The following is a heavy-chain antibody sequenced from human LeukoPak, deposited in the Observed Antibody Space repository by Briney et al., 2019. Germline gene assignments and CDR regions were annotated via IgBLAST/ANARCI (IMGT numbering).Heavy chain of an antibody. J-gene: IGHJ4*02. Sequence: ASVKVSCKASGYTFTGFYFHWVRQAPGQGLEWMGWINPYTGETKYAQNFQGRVSMTRDTSITTAYMDLSSLTSDDTAVYFCAREGPDRGSQTADYWGQGTLVTVSP. CDR3: AREGPDRGSQTADY. CDR1: GYTFTGFY. CDR2: INPYTGET. D-gene: IGHD2-21*02. V-gene: IGHV1-2*02.